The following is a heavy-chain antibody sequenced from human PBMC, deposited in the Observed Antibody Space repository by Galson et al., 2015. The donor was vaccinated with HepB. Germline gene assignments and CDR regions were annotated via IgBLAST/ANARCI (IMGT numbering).Heavy chain of an antibody. CDR1: GFTFSSYA. J-gene: IGHJ6*02. Sequence: SLRLSCAASGFTFSSYAMNWVRQAPGKGLEWVSVISGTGDTTYYTDSVKGRFTISRDSSKNLLYLQMNSLRVEDTAVYYCAKVRDNYSIHYYGMDVWGQGTTVIVSS. D-gene: IGHD4-11*01. CDR3: AKVRDNYSIHYYGMDV. CDR2: ISGTGDTT. V-gene: IGHV3-23*01.